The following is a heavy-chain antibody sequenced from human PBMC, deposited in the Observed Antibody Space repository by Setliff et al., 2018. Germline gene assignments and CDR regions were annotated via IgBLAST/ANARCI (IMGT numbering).Heavy chain of an antibody. D-gene: IGHD3-3*01. CDR1: GGSFSGYY. CDR2: FFYSGDT. Sequence: SETLSLTCAVYGGSFSGYYWSWIRQPPGKGLEWIGFFFYSGDTKSNPSLKSRVTMSVDTTKNQFSLKLTSVTAADTAVYYCARVSGFLYVDVWGKGTTVTVSS. V-gene: IGHV4-34*12. J-gene: IGHJ6*03. CDR3: ARVSGFLYVDV.